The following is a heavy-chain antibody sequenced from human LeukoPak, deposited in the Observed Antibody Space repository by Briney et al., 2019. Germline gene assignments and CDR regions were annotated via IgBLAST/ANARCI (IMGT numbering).Heavy chain of an antibody. D-gene: IGHD2-21*02. Sequence: PGGSLRLSCAASGFTFNNFAMSWVRQAPGKGLEWVSAISGGGDATYYADSVKGRFTISRDNSKNTLYLQMNSLRAEDTAVYYCAKFHIVVVTANPPDAFDIWGQGTMVTVSS. V-gene: IGHV3-23*01. CDR3: AKFHIVVVTANPPDAFDI. J-gene: IGHJ3*02. CDR1: GFTFNNFA. CDR2: ISGGGDAT.